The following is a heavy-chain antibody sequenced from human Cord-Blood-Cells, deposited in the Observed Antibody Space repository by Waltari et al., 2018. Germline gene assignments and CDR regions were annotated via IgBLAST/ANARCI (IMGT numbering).Heavy chain of an antibody. J-gene: IGHJ6*02. CDR1: GYTFTGYY. Sequence: QVPLVPSGAEVKKPGASVKVSCKASGYTFTGYYMHWARQAPGQGLEWMVRINTNSGGTNYAQKFKGRVTMTRDTSISTAYMELSRLRSDDTAVYYCARRVAEDGMDVWGQGTTVTVSS. D-gene: IGHD2-15*01. V-gene: IGHV1-2*06. CDR3: ARRVAEDGMDV. CDR2: INTNSGGT.